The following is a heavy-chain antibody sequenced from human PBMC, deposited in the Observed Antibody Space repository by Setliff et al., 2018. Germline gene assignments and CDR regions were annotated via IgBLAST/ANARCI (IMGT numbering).Heavy chain of an antibody. CDR3: ARMSGFQYIDV. CDR2: INRRGST. J-gene: IGHJ6*03. D-gene: IGHD3-3*01. Sequence: PSETLSLTCTVSDDSISSRHYYWSWIRQPAGKGLEWIGHINRRGSTNFSPSLKSRVTISLDTSKNQFSLNLTSVTAADTAVYYCARMSGFQYIDVWDKGTTVTVSS. CDR1: DDSISSRHYY. V-gene: IGHV4-61*09.